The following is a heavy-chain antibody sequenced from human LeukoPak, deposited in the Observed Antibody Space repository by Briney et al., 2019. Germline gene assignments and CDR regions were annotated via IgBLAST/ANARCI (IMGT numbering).Heavy chain of an antibody. Sequence: ASVKVSCKASGYTFTSYAMHWVRQAPGQRLEWMGWINAGNGNTKYPQKFQGRVTITRDTSASTAYMELSSLRSEDTAVYYCAREVVRKLNAFDIWGQGTMVTVSS. V-gene: IGHV1-3*01. CDR1: GYTFTSYA. D-gene: IGHD2-15*01. J-gene: IGHJ3*02. CDR2: INAGNGNT. CDR3: AREVVRKLNAFDI.